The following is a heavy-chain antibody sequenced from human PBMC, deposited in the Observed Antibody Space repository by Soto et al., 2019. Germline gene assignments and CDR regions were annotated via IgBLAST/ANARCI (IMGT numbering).Heavy chain of an antibody. D-gene: IGHD3-9*01. J-gene: IGHJ2*01. Sequence: QVQLQESGPGLVKPSQTLSLTCTVSGGSISSGGYYWSWIRQHPGKGLEWIGYIYYSGSTYYNPSLKCRVTISVDTSKTQFSLKLSSVTAADTAVYYCARVGVRYFDQWDWYFELWGLGTLVTVSS. V-gene: IGHV4-31*03. CDR3: ARVGVRYFDQWDWYFEL. CDR2: IYYSGST. CDR1: GGSISSGGYY.